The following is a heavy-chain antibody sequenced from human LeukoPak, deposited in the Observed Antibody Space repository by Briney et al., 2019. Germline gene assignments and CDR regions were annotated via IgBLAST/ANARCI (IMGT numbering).Heavy chain of an antibody. CDR1: GGSISSYY. Sequence: SETLSLTCTVSGGSISSYYWSWIRQPAGKGLEWIGRIYTSGSTNYNPSLKSRVTTSVDTSKNQFSLKLSSVTAADTAVYYCARAGHYYDSSGQYYFDYWGQGTLVTVSS. CDR2: IYTSGST. D-gene: IGHD3-22*01. J-gene: IGHJ4*02. CDR3: ARAGHYYDSSGQYYFDY. V-gene: IGHV4-4*07.